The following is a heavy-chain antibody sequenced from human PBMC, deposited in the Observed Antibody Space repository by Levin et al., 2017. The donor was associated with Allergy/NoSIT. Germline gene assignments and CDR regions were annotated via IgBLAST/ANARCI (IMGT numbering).Heavy chain of an antibody. D-gene: IGHD3-22*01. V-gene: IGHV3-21*01. CDR2: ISSSSSYI. J-gene: IGHJ6*02. Sequence: GESLKISCAASGFTFSSYSMNWVRQAPGKGLEWVSSISSSSSYIYYADSVKGRFTISRDNAKNSLYLQMNSLRAEDTAVYYCARAYDSSGSYYYYYGMDVWGQGTTVTVSS. CDR1: GFTFSSYS. CDR3: ARAYDSSGSYYYYYGMDV.